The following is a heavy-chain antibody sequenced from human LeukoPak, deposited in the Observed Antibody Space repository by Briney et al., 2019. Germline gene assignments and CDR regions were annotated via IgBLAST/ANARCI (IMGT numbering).Heavy chain of an antibody. D-gene: IGHD1-14*01. CDR3: ARGGDRRGFDY. CDR2: IYDSGTT. Sequence: TSQTLSLTCTVSGGPISNGGYYWSWIRQHPGKGLEWIGYIYDSGTTYYNPALQSRVTLSVDTSDNQFSLKLRSLTAADTAVYYCARGGDRRGFDYWGQGTLVTASS. J-gene: IGHJ4*02. V-gene: IGHV4-31*03. CDR1: GGPISNGGYY.